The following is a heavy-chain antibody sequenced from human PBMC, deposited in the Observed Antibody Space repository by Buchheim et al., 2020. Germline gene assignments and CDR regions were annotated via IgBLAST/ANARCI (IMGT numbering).Heavy chain of an antibody. Sequence: ELHLVESGGGLVEPGGSLRLSCAASGFTFSTYRMHWVRQPPGKGLVWVSRIDTDGSSTNYADSVKGRFTISRDNPKNTLYLQMNSLRAEDTAVYYCASAAMMTTGSFWGQGTL. J-gene: IGHJ4*02. D-gene: IGHD2-2*01. V-gene: IGHV3-74*01. CDR3: ASAAMMTTGSF. CDR2: IDTDGSST. CDR1: GFTFSTYR.